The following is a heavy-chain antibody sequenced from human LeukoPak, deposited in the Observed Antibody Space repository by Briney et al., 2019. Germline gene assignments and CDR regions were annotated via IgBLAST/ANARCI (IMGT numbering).Heavy chain of an antibody. CDR3: ARRWFGEFLRMDV. CDR1: GFTFSSYA. J-gene: IGHJ6*04. D-gene: IGHD3-10*01. CDR2: ISGSGGST. V-gene: IGHV3-23*01. Sequence: GGSLRLSCAASGFTFSSYAMSWVRQAPGKGLEWVSAISGSGGSTYYADSVKGRFTISRDNSKNTLYLQMNSLRAEDTAVYYCARRWFGEFLRMDVWGKGTTVTVSS.